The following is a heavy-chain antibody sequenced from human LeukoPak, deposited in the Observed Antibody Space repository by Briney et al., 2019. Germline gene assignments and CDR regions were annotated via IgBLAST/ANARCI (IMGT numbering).Heavy chain of an antibody. CDR3: AKDRGIAAAGPYYYGMDV. CDR2: IGGGADYT. CDR1: GFTFSTYA. D-gene: IGHD6-13*01. V-gene: IGHV3-23*01. Sequence: GGSLRLSCAASGFTFSTYAMAWVRQAPGKGLEWVSAIGGGADYTFYADSVTGRFTISRDNSKNTLYLQMNSLRAEDTAVYYCAKDRGIAAAGPYYYGMDVWGQGTTVTVSS. J-gene: IGHJ6*02.